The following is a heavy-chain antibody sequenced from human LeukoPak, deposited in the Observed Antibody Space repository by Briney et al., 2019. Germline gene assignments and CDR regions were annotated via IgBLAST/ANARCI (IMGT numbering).Heavy chain of an antibody. J-gene: IGHJ3*02. CDR1: GYTLTELS. CDR2: FDPEDGET. CDR3: ARPSSIAARHDAFDI. D-gene: IGHD6-6*01. V-gene: IGHV1-24*01. Sequence: GASVKVSCKVSGYTLTELSMHWVRQAPGKGLEWMGGFDPEDGETIYAQKFQGRVTMTRDTSTSTVYMELSSLRSEDTAVYYCARPSSIAARHDAFDIWGQGTMVTVSS.